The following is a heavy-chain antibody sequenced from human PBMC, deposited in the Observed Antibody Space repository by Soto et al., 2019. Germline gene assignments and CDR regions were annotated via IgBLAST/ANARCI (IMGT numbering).Heavy chain of an antibody. CDR3: ARGERWLRFYWFDP. CDR1: GGSFSGYY. D-gene: IGHD5-12*01. CDR2: INHSGST. Sequence: SDPLSLTCAVYGGSFSGYYWSWIRQPPGKGLEWIGEINHSGSTNYNPSLKSRVTISVDTSKNQFSLKLSSVTAADTAVYYCARGERWLRFYWFDPWGQGTLVTVSS. J-gene: IGHJ5*02. V-gene: IGHV4-34*01.